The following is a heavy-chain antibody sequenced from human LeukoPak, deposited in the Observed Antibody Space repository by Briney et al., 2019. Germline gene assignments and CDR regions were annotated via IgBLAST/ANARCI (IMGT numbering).Heavy chain of an antibody. CDR1: GGSINSYF. D-gene: IGHD3-10*01. J-gene: IGHJ4*02. CDR2: IYYSGST. Sequence: SETLSLTCTVSGGSINSYFGSWIRQPPGKGLEWIGSIYYSGSTYYNPSLKSRVTISVDTSKNQFSLKLNSVTATDTAVYYCARHYGPWGQGTLVTVSS. CDR3: ARHYGP. V-gene: IGHV4-59*08.